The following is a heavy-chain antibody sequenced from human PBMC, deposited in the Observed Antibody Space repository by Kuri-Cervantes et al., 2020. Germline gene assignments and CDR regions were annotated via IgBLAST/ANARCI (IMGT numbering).Heavy chain of an antibody. D-gene: IGHD5-12*01. CDR3: AREVATTFDY. J-gene: IGHJ4*02. V-gene: IGHV1-69*05. CDR1: GGTFSSYA. Sequence: SVKVSCKASGGTFSSYAISWVRQAPGQGLEWMGGIIPIFGTANYAQKFQGRVTMTRDTSTSTVYMELSSLRSEDTAVYYCAREVATTFDYWGQGTLVTVSS. CDR2: IIPIFGTA.